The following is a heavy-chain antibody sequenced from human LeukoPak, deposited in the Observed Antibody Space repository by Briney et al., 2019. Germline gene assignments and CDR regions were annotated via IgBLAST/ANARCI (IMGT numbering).Heavy chain of an antibody. V-gene: IGHV3-30*02. CDR3: AKDGWLGGSGSFYYYYYMDV. D-gene: IGHD3-10*01. CDR2: IRYGGSNK. CDR1: GFTFSSYG. Sequence: GGSLRLSCAASGFTFSSYGMHWVRQAPGKGLEWVAFIRYGGSNKNYADSVKGRFTISRDNSKNTLDLQMNSLRAEDTAVYYCAKDGWLGGSGSFYYYYYMDVWGKGTTVTISS. J-gene: IGHJ6*03.